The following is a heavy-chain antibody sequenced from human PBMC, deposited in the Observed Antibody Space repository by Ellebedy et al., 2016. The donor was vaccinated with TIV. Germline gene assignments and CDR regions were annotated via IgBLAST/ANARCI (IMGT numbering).Heavy chain of an antibody. CDR3: ARVKGYCSTASCLYFDY. V-gene: IGHV1-69*13. D-gene: IGHD2-2*01. CDR2: IIPIFGTA. CDR1: GGTFSNYA. Sequence: AASVKVSCKASGGTFSNYAISWVRQAPGQGLEWMGGIIPIFGTAKFAQKFQGRVTLTADESTSTAYMELSSLKSEDTAVYYGARVKGYCSTASCLYFDYWGQGTLVTVSS. J-gene: IGHJ4*02.